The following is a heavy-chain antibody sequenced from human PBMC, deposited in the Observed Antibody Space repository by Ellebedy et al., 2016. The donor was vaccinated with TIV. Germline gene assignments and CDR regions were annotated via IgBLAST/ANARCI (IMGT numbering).Heavy chain of an antibody. Sequence: ASVKVSCKASGYTFIGYYIYWLRQAPGQGLEWMGWIDPKSGGINLERKFQGRVTMTGDTSISTAYMELSSLTSDDTAMYYCARDRVYYGSGQIYYYYGLDFWGQGTTVTVSS. CDR1: GYTFIGYY. V-gene: IGHV1-2*02. CDR2: IDPKSGGI. J-gene: IGHJ6*02. CDR3: ARDRVYYGSGQIYYYYGLDF. D-gene: IGHD3-10*01.